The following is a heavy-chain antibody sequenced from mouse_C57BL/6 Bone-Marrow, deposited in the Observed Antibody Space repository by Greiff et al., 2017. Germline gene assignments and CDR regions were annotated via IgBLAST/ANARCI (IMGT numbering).Heavy chain of an antibody. CDR2: ISNGGGST. Sequence: EVQLQESGGGLVQPGGSLKLSCAASGFTFSDYYMYWVRQTPEKRLEWVAYISNGGGSTYYPDTVKGRFTISRDNAKNTLYLQMSRLKSEDTAMYYCARQGGEDYFDYWGQGTTLTVSS. V-gene: IGHV5-12*01. D-gene: IGHD2-13*01. CDR3: ARQGGEDYFDY. J-gene: IGHJ2*01. CDR1: GFTFSDYY.